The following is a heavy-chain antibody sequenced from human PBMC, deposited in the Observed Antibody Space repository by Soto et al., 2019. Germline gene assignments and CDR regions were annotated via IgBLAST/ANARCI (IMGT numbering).Heavy chain of an antibody. CDR3: ARDVGYTGYEQGNPFDL. V-gene: IGHV4-4*07. CDR2: MYHTGTT. CDR1: GGSIIISY. Sequence: PSETLCPTYSVYGGSIIISYWRWIRQTSGKRLEWIGRMYHTGTTDYNPSLKRRLSMSVDTSKNQFSLRLSSVTAADTALYYCARDVGYTGYEQGNPFDLWGQGTMVPVSS. D-gene: IGHD5-12*01. J-gene: IGHJ3*01.